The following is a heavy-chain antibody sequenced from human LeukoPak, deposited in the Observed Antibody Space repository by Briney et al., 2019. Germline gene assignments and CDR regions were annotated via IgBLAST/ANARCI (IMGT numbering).Heavy chain of an antibody. J-gene: IGHJ6*03. CDR3: ARDGTPIYSSGWVYMDV. CDR2: INQDGSEK. CDR1: GFILSNYW. V-gene: IGHV3-7*01. D-gene: IGHD6-25*01. Sequence: GGSLRLSCAASGFILSNYWMGWVRRAPGKGLEWVANINQDGSEKHYVDFLKGRFTISRDNANNSLYLEMNNLSAEDTAVYYCARDGTPIYSSGWVYMDVWGKGTTVTISS.